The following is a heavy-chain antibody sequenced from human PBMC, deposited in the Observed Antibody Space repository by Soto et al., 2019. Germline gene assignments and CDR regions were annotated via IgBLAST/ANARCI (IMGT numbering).Heavy chain of an antibody. D-gene: IGHD3-16*01. Sequence: QLVQSGAEVRKPGSSVKVSCKASGSTFSDYTISWVRQAPGQGLEWMGRITPIIGITNYAQKFRGRVTITADKSTSTVYMELSSLRPEDTAVYFCARGGTLFDPWGQGTLVTVSS. CDR1: GSTFSDYT. V-gene: IGHV1-69*02. CDR2: ITPIIGIT. CDR3: ARGGTLFDP. J-gene: IGHJ5*02.